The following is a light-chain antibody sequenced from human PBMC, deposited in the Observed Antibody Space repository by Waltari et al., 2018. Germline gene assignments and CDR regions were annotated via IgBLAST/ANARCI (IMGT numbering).Light chain of an antibody. CDR3: LHDYSYPRT. V-gene: IGKV1-6*01. CDR2: SAS. CDR1: QGISNE. Sequence: AIQMTPSPSSLSASVGDRVTITCRASQGISNELGWYQQKPGKAPKLLIYSASSLESGVPSRFSGSGSGTDFTLTISSLRPEDFATYYCLHDYSYPRTFGQGTKVEIK. J-gene: IGKJ1*01.